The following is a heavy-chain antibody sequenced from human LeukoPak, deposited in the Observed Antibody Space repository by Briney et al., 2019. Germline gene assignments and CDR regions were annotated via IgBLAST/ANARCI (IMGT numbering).Heavy chain of an antibody. CDR2: ILEIGGAT. CDR1: GFTFDDYA. J-gene: IGHJ4*02. V-gene: IGHV3-23*01. Sequence: QTGESLRLSCAASGFTFDDYAMHWVRQAPGKGLEWVSAILEIGGATYYTDSVKGRFTISRDNSKDTLFLQMTSLRVEDTAVYYCVKEANRLFDFDSWGQGTLVTISS. CDR3: VKEANRLFDFDS.